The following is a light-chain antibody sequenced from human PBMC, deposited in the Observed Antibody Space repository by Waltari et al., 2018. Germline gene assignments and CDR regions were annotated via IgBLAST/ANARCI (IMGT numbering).Light chain of an antibody. J-gene: IGKJ1*01. V-gene: IGKV3-15*01. CDR1: QSVRNN. CDR2: GAS. CDR3: QQVNNWST. Sequence: EVVMTQSPVILSVSPGERATLSCRASQSVRNNLAWYQQRPGQAPRLIMYGASTRATGIPARFSGSGSGTEFTLTINSLQSEDFGVYYCQQVNNWSTFGQGTKVEIK.